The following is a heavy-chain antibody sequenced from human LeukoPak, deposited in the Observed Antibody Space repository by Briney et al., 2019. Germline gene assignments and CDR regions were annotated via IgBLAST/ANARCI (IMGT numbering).Heavy chain of an antibody. CDR2: INHSGST. V-gene: IGHV4-34*01. CDR1: GGSFSGYY. J-gene: IGHJ4*02. Sequence: SETLSLTCAVYGGSFSGYYWSWIRQPPGKGLEWIGEINHSGSTNYNPSLKSRVTISVDTSKNQFSLKLSSVTAADTAVYYCACSYGSGSYYNGPEPNYFDYWGQGTLVTVSS. CDR3: ACSYGSGSYYNGPEPNYFDY. D-gene: IGHD3-10*01.